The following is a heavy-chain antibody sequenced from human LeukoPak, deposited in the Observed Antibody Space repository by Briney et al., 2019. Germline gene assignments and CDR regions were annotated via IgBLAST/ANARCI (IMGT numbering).Heavy chain of an antibody. Sequence: GGSLRLSCAASGFTFSSYAMHWVRQAPGKGLEWVAVISYDGSNKYYADSVKGRFTISRDNSKNTLYLQMNSLRAEDTAVYYCARDIVVVPAAIKVGGYYYYYYMDVWGKGTTVTVSS. CDR2: ISYDGSNK. D-gene: IGHD2-2*02. J-gene: IGHJ6*03. CDR1: GFTFSSYA. CDR3: ARDIVVVPAAIKVGGYYYYYYMDV. V-gene: IGHV3-30-3*01.